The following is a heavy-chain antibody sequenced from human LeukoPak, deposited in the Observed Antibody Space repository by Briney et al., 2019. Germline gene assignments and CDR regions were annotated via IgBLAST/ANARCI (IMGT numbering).Heavy chain of an antibody. Sequence: GASVKVSCKASGYIFTSYDINWVRQATGQGLEWMGWMNPNSGNTGYAQKFQGRVTMTRNTSISTAYMELGSLRSEDTAVYFCARGRSGNYYRASFDYWGQGTLVTVSS. D-gene: IGHD3-10*01. V-gene: IGHV1-8*01. CDR3: ARGRSGNYYRASFDY. CDR2: MNPNSGNT. J-gene: IGHJ4*02. CDR1: GYIFTSYD.